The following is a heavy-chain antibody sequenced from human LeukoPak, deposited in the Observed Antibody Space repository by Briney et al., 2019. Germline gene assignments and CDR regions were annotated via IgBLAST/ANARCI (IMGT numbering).Heavy chain of an antibody. CDR2: IYYSGST. D-gene: IGHD1-26*01. J-gene: IGHJ4*02. Sequence: SETLSLTCTVSGGSISSSSYYWGWIRQPPGKGLEWIGSIYYSGSTYYNPSLKSRVTISVDTSKNQFSLKLSSVTAADTAVYYCARVMGDVPALDYWGQGTLVTVSS. CDR1: GGSISSSSYY. V-gene: IGHV4-39*01. CDR3: ARVMGDVPALDY.